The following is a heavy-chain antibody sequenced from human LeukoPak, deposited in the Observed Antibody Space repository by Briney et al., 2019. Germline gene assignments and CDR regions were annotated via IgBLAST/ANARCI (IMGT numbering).Heavy chain of an antibody. J-gene: IGHJ4*02. CDR2: ISSSSSYI. D-gene: IGHD6-19*01. CDR1: GFTFSSYS. V-gene: IGHV3-21*01. CDR3: ARDKHSSGLIDY. Sequence: PGGSLRLSCAASGFTFSSYSMNWVRQAPGKGLESVSSISSSSSYIYYADSVKGRFTISRDNAKNSLYLQMNSLRAEDTAVYYCARDKHSSGLIDYWGQGTLVTVSS.